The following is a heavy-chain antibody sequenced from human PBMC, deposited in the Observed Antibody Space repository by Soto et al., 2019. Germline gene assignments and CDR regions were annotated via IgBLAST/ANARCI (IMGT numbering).Heavy chain of an antibody. CDR1: GFTFRSYA. Sequence: EVQLLESGGGLVHPGGSLRLSCAASGFTFRSYAMSWVRQAPGKWLEWVSAISGNTGGTFYADSVPGRFTISRDNSKNTLALPMNTLRADDTAVYYCVKKYCGGMYFKFPALDLWGQGAMVAVSS. CDR3: VKKYCGGMYFKFPALDL. V-gene: IGHV3-23*01. J-gene: IGHJ3*01. D-gene: IGHD2-21*01. CDR2: ISGNTGGT.